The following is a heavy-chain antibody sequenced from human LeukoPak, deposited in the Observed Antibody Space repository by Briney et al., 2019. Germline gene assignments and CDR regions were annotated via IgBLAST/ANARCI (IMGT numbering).Heavy chain of an antibody. J-gene: IGHJ5*02. CDR1: GYSFTSYW. Sequence: GESLKISCKGSGYSFTSYWIGWVRQMPVKGLEWMGIIYPGDSDTRYSPSFQGQVTISADKSISTAYLQWSSLKASDTAMYYCARLHDSSSWYSRLDPWGQGTLVTVSS. V-gene: IGHV5-51*03. CDR3: ARLHDSSSWYSRLDP. CDR2: IYPGDSDT. D-gene: IGHD6-13*01.